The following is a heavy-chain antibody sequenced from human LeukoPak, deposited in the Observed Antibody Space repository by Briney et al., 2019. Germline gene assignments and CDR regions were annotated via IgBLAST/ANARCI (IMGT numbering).Heavy chain of an antibody. CDR1: GGSISSSSYY. J-gene: IGHJ4*02. V-gene: IGHV4-39*01. CDR3: ARRTGYFEGSSYFSFDY. D-gene: IGHD3-22*01. Sequence: PSETLSLTCTVSGGSISSSSYYWGWIRQPPGKGLEWIGSIYYAGSTYYNVSLKSRVTLSVDTSKNQFSLRLSSVTAADTAVYYCARRTGYFEGSSYFSFDYWGQGTLVTVSS. CDR2: IYYAGST.